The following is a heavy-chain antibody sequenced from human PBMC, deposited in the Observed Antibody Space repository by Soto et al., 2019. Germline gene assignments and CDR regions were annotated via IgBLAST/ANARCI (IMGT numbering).Heavy chain of an antibody. J-gene: IGHJ4*02. V-gene: IGHV3-72*01. CDR1: GFTFSEQY. D-gene: IGHD2-15*01. Sequence: PGGSLRLSCAASGFTFSEQYMDWVRQAPGKGLEWVARIRNKANSYSTEYAASVKGRFTISRDDSKNAVYLQMDSLKTEDTAVYYCARDLGSTTRSYFDYWGQGTLVTVSS. CDR2: IRNKANSYST. CDR3: ARDLGSTTRSYFDY.